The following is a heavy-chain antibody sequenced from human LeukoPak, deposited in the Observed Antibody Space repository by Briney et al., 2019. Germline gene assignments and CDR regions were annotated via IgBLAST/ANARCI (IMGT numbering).Heavy chain of an antibody. V-gene: IGHV5-51*01. D-gene: IGHD5-24*01. CDR2: IYPGDSDT. CDR3: ARRLHMTPYWYFDL. CDR1: GYRFTSYW. Sequence: GEALEISCKGSGYRFTSYWIGRVRQMPGKGLEWMGIIYPGDSDTRYSPSFQGQVTISADKSISTAYLQWSSLTASDTAMYYCARRLHMTPYWYFDLWGRGTLVTVSS. J-gene: IGHJ2*01.